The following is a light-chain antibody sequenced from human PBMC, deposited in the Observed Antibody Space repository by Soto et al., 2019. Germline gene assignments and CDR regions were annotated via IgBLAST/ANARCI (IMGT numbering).Light chain of an antibody. V-gene: IGKV3-11*01. CDR3: QHYNSYSEA. Sequence: EIVLTQSPVTLSSSPGERATLSCRAIQTVSSKLAWYQHKPGQAPRLLIYDTSNRATGIPARFSGSGSGTDFTLTISSLQPDDFATYYCQHYNSYSEAFGQGTKVDIK. J-gene: IGKJ1*01. CDR1: QTVSSK. CDR2: DTS.